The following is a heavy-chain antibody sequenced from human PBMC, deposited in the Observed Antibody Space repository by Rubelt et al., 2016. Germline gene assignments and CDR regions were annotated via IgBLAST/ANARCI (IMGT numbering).Heavy chain of an antibody. V-gene: IGHV1-2*02. CDR3: ASSSGSYYSLDY. Sequence: VQLVQSGAAVKKPGASVKVSCKASGYTFTGYYMHWVRQAPGQGLEWMGWINPNSGGTNYAQKLQGRVTMTRDTSSSTAYMELSRLRSDDTAVYYCASSSGSYYSLDYWGQGTLVTVSS. J-gene: IGHJ4*02. D-gene: IGHD1-26*01. CDR1: GYTFTGYY. CDR2: INPNSGGT.